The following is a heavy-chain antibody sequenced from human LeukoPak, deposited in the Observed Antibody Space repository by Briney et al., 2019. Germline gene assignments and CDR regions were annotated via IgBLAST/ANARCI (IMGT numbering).Heavy chain of an antibody. CDR1: GFTFDDYA. V-gene: IGHV3-9*03. CDR3: AKGTTVTTWDYFDY. CDR2: ISWNSGSI. J-gene: IGHJ4*02. D-gene: IGHD4-11*01. Sequence: PGRSLRLSCAASGFTFDDYAMHWVRQAPGKGLEWVSGISWNSGSIGYADSVKGRFTISRDNAKNSLYLQMNSLRAEDMALYYCAKGTTVTTWDYFDYWGQGTLVTVSS.